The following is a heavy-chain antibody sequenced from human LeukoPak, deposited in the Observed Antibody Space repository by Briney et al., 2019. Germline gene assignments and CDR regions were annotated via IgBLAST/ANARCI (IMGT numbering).Heavy chain of an antibody. Sequence: ASVKVSCKASGYTFTGYGISWVRQAPGQGLEWMGWISAYNGNTNYAQKLQGRVTMTTDTSTSTAYMELRSLRSDDTAVYYCARGCSSISCYFSDYWGQGTLVTVSS. J-gene: IGHJ4*02. CDR3: ARGCSSISCYFSDY. CDR2: ISAYNGNT. CDR1: GYTFTGYG. V-gene: IGHV1-18*01. D-gene: IGHD2-2*01.